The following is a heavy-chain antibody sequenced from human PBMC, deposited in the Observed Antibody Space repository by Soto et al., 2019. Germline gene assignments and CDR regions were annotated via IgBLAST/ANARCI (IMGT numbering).Heavy chain of an antibody. Sequence: QITLKESGHPLVTPTQTLTLTCSFSGFSLRTTGVDVAWVRQPPGKALEWLALVYWYEDKRYHPAPKSRLSITEDTSKNQVVLTLTNMDPLDTTPYYCGHRDRLSAGNFYFDNGGPGARVTFAS. CDR3: GHRDRLSAGNFYFDN. CDR1: GFSLRTTGVD. CDR2: VYWYEDK. D-gene: IGHD1-26*01. J-gene: IGHJ4*02. V-gene: IGHV2-5*01.